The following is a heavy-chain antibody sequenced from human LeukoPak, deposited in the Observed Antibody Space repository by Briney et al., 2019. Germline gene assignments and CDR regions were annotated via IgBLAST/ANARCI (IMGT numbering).Heavy chain of an antibody. CDR1: GFTFGDYA. D-gene: IGHD7-27*01. J-gene: IGHJ4*02. Sequence: GGSLRLSCTVSGFTFGDYAINWVRQAPGKGLEWVGFIRSKAFGGTAEYAASVKGRFTISRDDSKSIAYLQINSLKTEDTAVYYCTRDRGSSTLGDYWGQGTLVTVSS. CDR2: IRSKAFGGTA. V-gene: IGHV3-49*04. CDR3: TRDRGSSTLGDY.